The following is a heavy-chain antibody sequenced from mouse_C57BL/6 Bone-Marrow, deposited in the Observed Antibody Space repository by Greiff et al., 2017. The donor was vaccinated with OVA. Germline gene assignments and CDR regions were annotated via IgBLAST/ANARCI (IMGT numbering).Heavy chain of an antibody. CDR3: ARKTASSRGFAY. V-gene: IGHV5-4*01. CDR1: GFTFSSYA. D-gene: IGHD1-1*01. Sequence: EVQRVESGGGLVKPGGSLKLSCAASGFTFSSYAMSWVRQTPEKRLEWVATISDGGSYTYYPDNVKGRFTISRDNAKNNLYLQMSHLKSEDTAMYYCARKTASSRGFAYWGQGTLVTVSA. J-gene: IGHJ3*01. CDR2: ISDGGSYT.